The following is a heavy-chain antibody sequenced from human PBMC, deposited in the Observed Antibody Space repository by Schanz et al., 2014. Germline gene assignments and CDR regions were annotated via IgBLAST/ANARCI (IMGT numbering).Heavy chain of an antibody. Sequence: QVQLVQSGVEVKRPGASVRVSCKASGYTFTTYYIHWVRQAPGQGLEWMGIINPSGGSTSYAQKFQGRVTMTRDTSTSTVYMELSSLRSEDTAVYYCARDGEAAAGCDYWGQGTLXTVSS. CDR3: ARDGEAAAGCDY. CDR2: INPSGGST. CDR1: GYTFTTYY. V-gene: IGHV1-46*03. J-gene: IGHJ4*02. D-gene: IGHD6-13*01.